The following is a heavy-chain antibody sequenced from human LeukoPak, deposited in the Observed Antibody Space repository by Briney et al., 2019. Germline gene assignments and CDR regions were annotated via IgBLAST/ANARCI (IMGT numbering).Heavy chain of an antibody. D-gene: IGHD2-8*02. CDR2: IHYSGSA. J-gene: IGHJ4*02. Sequence: SETLSLTCTVSGASISGYFWSWIRQPPGKGPEWIGFIHYSGSANYNPSLESRLTTSADMSKNQFSLKLSSVVAADTAVYYCARHSDGGAKLRLDYWGRGTLVTVSS. CDR3: ARHSDGGAKLRLDY. V-gene: IGHV4-59*08. CDR1: GASISGYF.